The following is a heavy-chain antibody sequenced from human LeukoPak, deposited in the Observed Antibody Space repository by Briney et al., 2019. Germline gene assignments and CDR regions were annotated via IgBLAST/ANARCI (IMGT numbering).Heavy chain of an antibody. V-gene: IGHV3-30*03. Sequence: PGGSLRLSCAASGFGFNNFGMHWVRQAPDKGLEWVAGISYDGSNKYYADSVKGRFTISRDNSKNSLYLQMNSLRAEDTAVYYCARADEYSSSRYGRYYWGQGTLVTVSS. CDR3: ARADEYSSSRYGRYY. CDR1: GFGFNNFG. J-gene: IGHJ4*02. D-gene: IGHD6-13*01. CDR2: ISYDGSNK.